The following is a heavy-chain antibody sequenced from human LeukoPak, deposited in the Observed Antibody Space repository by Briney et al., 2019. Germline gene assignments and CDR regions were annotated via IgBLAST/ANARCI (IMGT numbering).Heavy chain of an antibody. CDR3: TTDLQYQLLYRTVDDY. D-gene: IGHD2-2*02. Sequence: GGSLRLSCAASGFTFSSYGMHWVRQAPGKGLEWVAFIRYDGSNKYYADSVKGRFTISRDNSKNTLYLQMNSLRAEDTAVYYCTTDLQYQLLYRTVDDYWGLGTLVTVSS. CDR2: IRYDGSNK. J-gene: IGHJ4*02. CDR1: GFTFSSYG. V-gene: IGHV3-30*02.